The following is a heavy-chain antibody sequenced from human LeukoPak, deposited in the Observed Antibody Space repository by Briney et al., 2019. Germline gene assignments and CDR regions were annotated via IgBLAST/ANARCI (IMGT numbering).Heavy chain of an antibody. V-gene: IGHV3-48*02. D-gene: IGHD6-6*01. CDR1: GFIFLTYS. CDR3: ARDLGRPDY. J-gene: IGHJ4*02. CDR2: ISSSGSAM. Sequence: PGGSLRLSCTGSGFIFLTYSMNWVRQAPGKGLEWISYISSSGSAMYYADSVKGRFTISRDNAKNSLYLQMHSLRDQDTAIYYCARDLGRPDYWGQGTLVTVSS.